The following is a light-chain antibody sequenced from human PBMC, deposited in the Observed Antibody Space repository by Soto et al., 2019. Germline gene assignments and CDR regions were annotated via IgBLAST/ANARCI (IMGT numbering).Light chain of an antibody. J-gene: IGLJ1*01. Sequence: PASVSGSPGQSITISCTGTSSDVGGYDYVSWYQQHPGKAPRLMIYKASNRPSGVSHRFSGSRSGNTASLTISGLQAEDEADYYCSSYTSGSTLYVFGTGTKVTVL. CDR2: KAS. CDR3: SSYTSGSTLYV. V-gene: IGLV2-14*01. CDR1: SSDVGGYDY.